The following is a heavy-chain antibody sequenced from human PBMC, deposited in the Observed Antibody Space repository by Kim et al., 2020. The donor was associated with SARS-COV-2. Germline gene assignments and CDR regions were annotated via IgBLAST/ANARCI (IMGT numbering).Heavy chain of an antibody. J-gene: IGHJ6*02. CDR2: ISYDGSNK. CDR3: AKVGGYSYGHYYYYGMDV. Sequence: GGSLRLSCAASGFTFSSYGMHWVRQAPGKGLEWVAVISYDGSNKYYADSVKGRFTISRDNSKNTLYLQMNSLRAEDTAVYYCAKVGGYSYGHYYYYGMDVWGQGTTVTVSS. V-gene: IGHV3-30*18. D-gene: IGHD5-18*01. CDR1: GFTFSSYG.